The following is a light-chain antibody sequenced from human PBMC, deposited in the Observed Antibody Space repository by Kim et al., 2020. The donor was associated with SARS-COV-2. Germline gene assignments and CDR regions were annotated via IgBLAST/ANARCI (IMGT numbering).Light chain of an antibody. CDR2: GVI. Sequence: GQSITSSCTGTGSHVGGYTCVCRYQGRPGKTPKLMLYGVISRPSGVSNCFAGTEYGNTASLSISGRQADDEAGYYCSSYTSRSTLVFGGGTKLTVL. V-gene: IGLV2-14*03. CDR1: GSHVGGYTC. CDR3: SSYTSRSTLV. J-gene: IGLJ2*01.